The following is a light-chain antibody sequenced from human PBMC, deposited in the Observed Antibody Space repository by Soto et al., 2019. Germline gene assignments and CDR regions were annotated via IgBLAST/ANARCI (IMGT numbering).Light chain of an antibody. CDR2: DVS. V-gene: IGLV2-14*03. CDR1: SSDVGAFNY. CDR3: NSYTSNNTEV. J-gene: IGLJ1*01. Sequence: QSVLAQPASVSGSPGQAITISCSGTSSDVGAFNYVSWYQQHPGKAPKLMIYDVSNRPSGVSNRFSGSKSGNTASLTISGLRAEDEADYYCNSYTSNNTEVFGTGTKVTVL.